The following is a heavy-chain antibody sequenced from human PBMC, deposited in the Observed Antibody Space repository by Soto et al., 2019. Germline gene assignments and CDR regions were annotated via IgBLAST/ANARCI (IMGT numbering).Heavy chain of an antibody. V-gene: IGHV3-23*01. D-gene: IGHD5-18*01. CDR2: ISGSGGST. CDR1: GFTFSSYA. CDR3: AKGIQLWLPTAWSRDNWLDP. Sequence: EVQLLESGGGLVQPGGSLRLSCAASGFTFSSYAMSWVRQAPGKGLEWVSAISGSGGSTYYADSVKGRFTISRDNSKNTLYLQMNSLRAEDTAVYYCAKGIQLWLPTAWSRDNWLDPWGQGTLVTVSS. J-gene: IGHJ5*02.